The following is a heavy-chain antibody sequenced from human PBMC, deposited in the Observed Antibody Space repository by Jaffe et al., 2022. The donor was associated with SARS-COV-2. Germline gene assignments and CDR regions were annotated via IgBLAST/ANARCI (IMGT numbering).Heavy chain of an antibody. V-gene: IGHV4-59*01. CDR3: AREVEARVLAGGLVEYFDL. J-gene: IGHJ2*01. D-gene: IGHD6-19*01. CDR2: IFNSGST. Sequence: QVQLQESGPGLVKPSETLSLTCTVSGGSISSYYWNWIRQPPGKGLEWIGYIFNSGSTKYNPSLKSRVTMSVDTSKNQFSLKLTSVTAADTAVYYCAREVEARVLAGGLVEYFDLWGRGTLVTVSS. CDR1: GGSISSYY.